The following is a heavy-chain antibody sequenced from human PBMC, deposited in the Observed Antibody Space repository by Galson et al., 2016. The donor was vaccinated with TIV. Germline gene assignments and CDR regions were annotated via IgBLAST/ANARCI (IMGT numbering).Heavy chain of an antibody. CDR3: ARHFRYSDSSGYHYFDS. D-gene: IGHD3-22*01. CDR2: IFPDDSDT. Sequence: QSGAEVTKPGESLKISCKGSGSRFSSYWIGWVRQRPGKGLEWLGIIFPDDSDTRYSPSLEGQVTFSADQSIRTAYLQWSSLKASDTAIYYCARHFRYSDSSGYHYFDSWGQGTMVTVSS. CDR1: GSRFSSYW. J-gene: IGHJ4*02. V-gene: IGHV5-51*01.